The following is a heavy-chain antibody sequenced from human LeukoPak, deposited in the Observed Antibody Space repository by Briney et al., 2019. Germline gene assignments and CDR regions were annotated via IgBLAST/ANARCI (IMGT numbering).Heavy chain of an antibody. J-gene: IGHJ5*02. V-gene: IGHV3-21*01. Sequence: PGGSLRLSCAASGFTFSSHNMNWVRQAPGKGLEWVSFISSSGSYIYYADSVRGRFTISRDNAENSLYLQMNSLRAEDTAVYYCARGADCSSTSCYKGDWFDPWGPGTLVTVSS. D-gene: IGHD2-2*02. CDR2: ISSSGSYI. CDR1: GFTFSSHN. CDR3: ARGADCSSTSCYKGDWFDP.